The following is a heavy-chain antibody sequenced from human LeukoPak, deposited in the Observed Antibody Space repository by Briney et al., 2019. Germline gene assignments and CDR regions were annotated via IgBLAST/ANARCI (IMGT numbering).Heavy chain of an antibody. D-gene: IGHD6-13*01. CDR1: GYTFTGYY. J-gene: IGHJ4*02. Sequence: ASVTVSCTASGYTFTGYYMHWVRQAPGEGLEWMGWINPNSGGTNYAQTLQGRVTITRDTSISTAYMELSRLRSDDTAVYYCARSTGSWYNYWGQGTLVTVSS. CDR3: ARSTGSWYNY. CDR2: INPNSGGT. V-gene: IGHV1-2*02.